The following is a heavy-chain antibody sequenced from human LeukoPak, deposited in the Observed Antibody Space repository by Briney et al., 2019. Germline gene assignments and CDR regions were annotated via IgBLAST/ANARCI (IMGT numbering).Heavy chain of an antibody. CDR1: GGSISSYY. Sequence: SEALSLTCTVSGGSISSYYWSWIRQPPGKGLEWIGYIYYSGSTNYNPSLKSRVTISVDTSKNQFSLKLSSVTAADTAVYYCARLYGYYDILTGPKGVWFDPWGQGTLVTVSS. CDR3: ARLYGYYDILTGPKGVWFDP. CDR2: IYYSGST. D-gene: IGHD3-9*01. V-gene: IGHV4-59*01. J-gene: IGHJ5*02.